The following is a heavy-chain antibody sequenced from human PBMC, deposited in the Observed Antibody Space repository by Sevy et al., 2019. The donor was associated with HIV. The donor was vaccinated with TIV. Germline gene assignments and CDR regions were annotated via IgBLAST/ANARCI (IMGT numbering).Heavy chain of an antibody. CDR3: ARDQVTIFGVGENWFDP. CDR1: EFTFSSYW. Sequence: GGSLRLSCAASEFTFSSYWMHWVRQAPGKGLVWVSRINSDGRSTSYADSVKGRLTISRDNAKNTLYLQMNSLRAEDTAVYYCARDQVTIFGVGENWFDPWGQGTLVTVSS. D-gene: IGHD3-3*01. V-gene: IGHV3-74*01. J-gene: IGHJ5*02. CDR2: INSDGRST.